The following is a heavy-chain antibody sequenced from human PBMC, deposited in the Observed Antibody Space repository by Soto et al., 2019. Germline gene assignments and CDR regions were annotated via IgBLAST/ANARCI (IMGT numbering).Heavy chain of an antibody. Sequence: SETLSLTCAVSGGSISSSNWWSWVRQPPGKGLEWIGEIYHSGSTNYNPSLKSRVTISVDKSKNQFSLKLSSVTAADTAVYYCARDYYGSGSYYNPQGYYYYGMDVWGQGTTVTV. CDR3: ARDYYGSGSYYNPQGYYYYGMDV. CDR1: GGSISSSNW. V-gene: IGHV4-4*02. CDR2: IYHSGST. J-gene: IGHJ6*02. D-gene: IGHD3-10*01.